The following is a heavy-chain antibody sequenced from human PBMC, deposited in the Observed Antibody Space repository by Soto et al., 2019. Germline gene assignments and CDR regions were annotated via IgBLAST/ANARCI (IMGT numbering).Heavy chain of an antibody. CDR3: ASGGHDYSNRRNWFDP. D-gene: IGHD4-4*01. J-gene: IGHJ5*02. Sequence: GASVKVSCKVSGGTFSSYAISWVRQAPGQGLEWMGGIIPIFGTANYAQKFQGRVTITADESTSTAYMELSSLRSEDTAVYYCASGGHDYSNRRNWFDPWGQGTLVTVSS. V-gene: IGHV1-69*13. CDR1: GGTFSSYA. CDR2: IIPIFGTA.